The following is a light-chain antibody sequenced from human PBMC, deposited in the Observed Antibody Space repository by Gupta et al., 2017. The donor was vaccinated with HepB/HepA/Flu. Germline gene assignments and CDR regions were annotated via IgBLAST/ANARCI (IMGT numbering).Light chain of an antibody. V-gene: IGLV3-21*02. CDR3: QVWDNTSDHPGV. J-gene: IGLJ1*01. Sequence: YVLTQPPSVSAAPGQTARITCGGVHIGTKSVHWYQQKPGQAPVLVVYDDSGRPSGLPERFAGSNSGSTATLTISRVEVGDEADYYCQVWDNTSDHPGVFGAGTKVSVL. CDR2: DDS. CDR1: HIGTKS.